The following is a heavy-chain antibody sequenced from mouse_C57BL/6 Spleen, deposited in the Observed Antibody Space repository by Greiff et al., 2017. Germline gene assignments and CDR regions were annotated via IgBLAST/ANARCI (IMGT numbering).Heavy chain of an antibody. D-gene: IGHD1-1*01. Sequence: EVQLVESGGGLVKPGGSLKLSCAASGFTFSDYGMHWVRQAPEKGLEWVAYISSGSSTIYYADTVKGRFTISRDNAKNTLFLQMTSLRSEDTAMYYCARRAITTGFDYWGQGTTLTVSS. CDR1: GFTFSDYG. J-gene: IGHJ2*01. CDR3: ARRAITTGFDY. CDR2: ISSGSSTI. V-gene: IGHV5-17*01.